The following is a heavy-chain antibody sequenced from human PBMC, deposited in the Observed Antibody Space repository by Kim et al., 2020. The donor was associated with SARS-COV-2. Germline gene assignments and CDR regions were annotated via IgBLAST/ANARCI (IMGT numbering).Heavy chain of an antibody. Sequence: GGSLRLSCAASGFTFSSYGMHWVRQAPGKGLEWVAVIWYDGSNKYYADSVKGRFTISRDNSKNTLYLQMNSLRAEDTAVYYCASCESDSVVPAALLYWGQGTLVTVSS. CDR2: IWYDGSNK. CDR1: GFTFSSYG. J-gene: IGHJ4*02. CDR3: ASCESDSVVPAALLY. V-gene: IGHV3-33*01. D-gene: IGHD2-2*01.